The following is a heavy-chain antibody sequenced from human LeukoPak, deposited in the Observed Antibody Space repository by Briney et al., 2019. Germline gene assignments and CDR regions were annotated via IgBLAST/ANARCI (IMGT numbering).Heavy chain of an antibody. D-gene: IGHD1-26*01. V-gene: IGHV1-69*13. Sequence: SVKVSCKASGGTFSSYAISWVRQAPGQGLEWMGGIITIFGAANYAQKFQGRVTITADESTSTAYMELSSLRSEDTAVYYCARVTVGATTRDDYWGQGTLVTVSS. CDR2: IITIFGAA. CDR1: GGTFSSYA. CDR3: ARVTVGATTRDDY. J-gene: IGHJ4*02.